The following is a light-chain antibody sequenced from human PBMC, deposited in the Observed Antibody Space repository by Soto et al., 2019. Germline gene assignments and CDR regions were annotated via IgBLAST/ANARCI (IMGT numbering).Light chain of an antibody. V-gene: IGKV1-5*03. CDR1: QNINNW. J-gene: IGKJ1*01. CDR2: KAS. CDR3: QQNNRYPWT. Sequence: DIQMTQSPYTLPASLGDRVPITCRASQNINNWLAWYQQKPGKGPSLLIYKASNLESGVSSRFSGSGSGTEFTLTISSLQPDDIGTYYCQQNNRYPWTFGQGTKVDIK.